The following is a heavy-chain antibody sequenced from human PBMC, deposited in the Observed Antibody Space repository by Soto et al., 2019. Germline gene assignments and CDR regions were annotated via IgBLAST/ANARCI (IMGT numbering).Heavy chain of an antibody. D-gene: IGHD2-15*01. CDR2: FGTSANNT. CDR3: AKARRLLKRGGAFDI. J-gene: IGHJ3*02. Sequence: EEQLLESGGGLVQPGGSLRISCVASGFTFSSSAMNWVRQAPGKGLEWVSTFGTSANNTYHADSVRGRFTISRDNSKNTLYLQMNSLRVDDTAVYYCAKARRLLKRGGAFDIWGQGTMVTVSS. CDR1: GFTFSSSA. V-gene: IGHV3-23*01.